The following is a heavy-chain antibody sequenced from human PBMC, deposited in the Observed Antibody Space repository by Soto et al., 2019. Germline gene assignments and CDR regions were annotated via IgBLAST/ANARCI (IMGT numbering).Heavy chain of an antibody. J-gene: IGHJ2*01. Sequence: ASVKVSCKASGYTFTSYYMHWVRQAPGQGLEWMGIINPSGGSTSYAQKFQGRVTMTRDTSTSTVYMELSSLKTDDTAVYYCTRERWDYGDPKWYFDLWGRGTLVTVSS. CDR3: TRERWDYGDPKWYFDL. CDR2: INPSGGST. V-gene: IGHV1-46*03. CDR1: GYTFTSYY. D-gene: IGHD4-17*01.